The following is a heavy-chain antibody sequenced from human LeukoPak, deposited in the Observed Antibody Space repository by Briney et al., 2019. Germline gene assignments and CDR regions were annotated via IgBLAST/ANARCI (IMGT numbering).Heavy chain of an antibody. J-gene: IGHJ4*02. CDR1: GGSISSGSYY. CDR2: IYTSGST. CDR3: AREANVDTAMVAYYFDY. Sequence: SQTLSLTCTVSGGSISSGSYYWSWIRQPAGKGLEWIGRIYTSGSTNYNPSLKSRVTISVDTSKNQFSQKLSSVTAADTAVYYCAREANVDTAMVAYYFDYWGQGTLVTVSS. D-gene: IGHD5-18*01. V-gene: IGHV4-61*02.